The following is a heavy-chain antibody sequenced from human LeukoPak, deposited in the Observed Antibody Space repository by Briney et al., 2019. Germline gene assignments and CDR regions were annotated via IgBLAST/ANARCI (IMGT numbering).Heavy chain of an antibody. J-gene: IGHJ4*02. CDR3: ARPHFDSSGYEFDY. V-gene: IGHV5-51*01. Sequence: GESLKISCKASGYSFLNYWIGWVRQMPGEGLEWMGIIYPGDSDTRYSPSFQGQVTISVDRSITTAYLQWSSLKASDTAIYFCARPHFDSSGYEFDYWGQGTLVTVSS. CDR2: IYPGDSDT. D-gene: IGHD3-22*01. CDR1: GYSFLNYW.